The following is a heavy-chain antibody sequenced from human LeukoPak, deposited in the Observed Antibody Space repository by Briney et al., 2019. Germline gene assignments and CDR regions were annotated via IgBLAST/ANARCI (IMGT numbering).Heavy chain of an antibody. CDR2: INHSGST. Sequence: SGTLSLTCAVYGGSFSGYYWSWIRQPPGKGLEWIGEINHSGSTNYNPSLKSRVTISVDTSKNQFSLKLSSVTAADTAVYYCARATTYCSSTSCLEMATRGADFDYWGQGTLVTVSS. D-gene: IGHD2-2*01. CDR3: ARATTYCSSTSCLEMATRGADFDY. J-gene: IGHJ4*02. CDR1: GGSFSGYY. V-gene: IGHV4-34*01.